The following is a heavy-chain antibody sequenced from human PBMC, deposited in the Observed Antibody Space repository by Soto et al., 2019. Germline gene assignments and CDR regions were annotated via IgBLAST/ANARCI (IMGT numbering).Heavy chain of an antibody. Sequence: ASAKGSCKASGYTFTGYYMHWVRPAPGQGLECIGCINPNSGGTNYAQNFQGRVTMTRDTSISTAYMELSRLRSDDTAVYYCASNYYYYSSVYYYSGGAVYYSGQ. CDR1: GYTFTGYY. CDR2: INPNSGGT. J-gene: IGHJ4*02. D-gene: IGHD3-22*01. V-gene: IGHV1-2*02. CDR3: ASNYYYYSSVYYYSGGAVYY.